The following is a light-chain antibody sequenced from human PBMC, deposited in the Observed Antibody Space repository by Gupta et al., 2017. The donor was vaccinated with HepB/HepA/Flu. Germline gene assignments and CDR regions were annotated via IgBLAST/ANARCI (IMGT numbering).Light chain of an antibody. J-gene: IGKJ4*01. CDR2: DAS. CDR3: LQFDSIPLT. Sequence: DIHMTQSPSSLSASVGDRVTITCQASQDIANYLNWYQQKPGKAPKLLISDASNLERGVPSRFSGSGSGTYFSLIISNLQPEDLATYYCLQFDSIPLTFGGGSKVEI. V-gene: IGKV1-33*01. CDR1: QDIANY.